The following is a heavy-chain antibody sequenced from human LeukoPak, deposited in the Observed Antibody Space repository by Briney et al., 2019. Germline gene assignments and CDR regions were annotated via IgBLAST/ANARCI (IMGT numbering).Heavy chain of an antibody. J-gene: IGHJ5*02. Sequence: SETLSLTCTVSGGSISTSNYYWGWIRQPPGKGLEWIGSIYYSGSTYYNPSLKSRVTISVDTSKNQFSLKLSSVTAADTAVYYCARDSRTFRFDPWGQGTLVTVSS. CDR3: ARDSRTFRFDP. CDR2: IYYSGST. D-gene: IGHD3-16*01. V-gene: IGHV4-39*07. CDR1: GGSISTSNYY.